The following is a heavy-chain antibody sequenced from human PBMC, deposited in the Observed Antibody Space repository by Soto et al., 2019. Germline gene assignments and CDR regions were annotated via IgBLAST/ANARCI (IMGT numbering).Heavy chain of an antibody. Sequence: PGGSLRLSCAASGFTFSGFAVHWLRQAPGKGLEWVSVISYDGSNKYYADSVKGRFTISRDNSKNTLYLQMNSLRAEDTAVYFCARDFRSFSAPFEPWGQGTLVTVSS. CDR3: ARDFRSFSAPFEP. CDR2: ISYDGSNK. V-gene: IGHV3-30-3*01. CDR1: GFTFSGFA. D-gene: IGHD3-16*02. J-gene: IGHJ5*02.